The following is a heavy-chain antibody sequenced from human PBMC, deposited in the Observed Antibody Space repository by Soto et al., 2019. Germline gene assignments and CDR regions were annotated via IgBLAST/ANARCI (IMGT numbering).Heavy chain of an antibody. CDR1: GGSINNFH. CDR3: ARIKSGYSYGSIIDF. D-gene: IGHD5-18*01. CDR2: VFYSGRT. V-gene: IGHV4-59*01. J-gene: IGHJ4*02. Sequence: SETLSLTCSVSGGSINNFHWSWIRQPPGKGLEWIGFVFYSGRTTYNPSLQSRVTISVDTSHNHFSLKVRSVTAADTATYYCARIKSGYSYGSIIDFWGQGKLVTVS.